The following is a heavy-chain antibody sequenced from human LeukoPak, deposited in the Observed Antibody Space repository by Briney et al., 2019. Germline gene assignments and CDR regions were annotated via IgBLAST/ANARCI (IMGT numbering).Heavy chain of an antibody. J-gene: IGHJ5*02. V-gene: IGHV1-46*01. D-gene: IGHD2-15*01. CDR2: INPSGGGT. CDR1: GYTFSNYY. CDR3: ARRYSSRELRWFDP. Sequence: ASVKVSCKASGYTFSNYYMHWVRQAPGQGLEWMGIINPSGGGTSYAQKFQGRVTMTRDTSSTTVYMELSSLRSEDTAVYYCARRYSSRELRWFDPWGQGTLVTVSS.